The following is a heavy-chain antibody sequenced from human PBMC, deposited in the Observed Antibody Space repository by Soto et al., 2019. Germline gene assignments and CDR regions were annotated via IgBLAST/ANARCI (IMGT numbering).Heavy chain of an antibody. CDR3: AKDGVLFDSPEFYYYYYMDV. V-gene: IGHV3-30*18. CDR1: GFTFSSYG. D-gene: IGHD3-9*01. CDR2: ISYDGSNK. Sequence: PGGSLRLSCAASGFTFSSYGMHWVRQAPGKGLEWVAVISYDGSNKYYADSVKGRFTISRGNSKNTLYLQMNSLRAEDTAVYYCAKDGVLFDSPEFYYYYYMDVWGKGTTVTVSS. J-gene: IGHJ6*03.